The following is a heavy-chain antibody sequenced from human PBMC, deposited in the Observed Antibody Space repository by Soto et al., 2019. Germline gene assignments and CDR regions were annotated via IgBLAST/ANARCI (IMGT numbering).Heavy chain of an antibody. CDR2: ISSTSTYI. J-gene: IGHJ6*02. V-gene: IGHV3-21*01. D-gene: IGHD3-9*01. Sequence: EVQLVESGGGLVKPGGSLRLSCAASGFTFSDYSMHWVRQAPGKGLEWVSSISSTSTYIYYADSVKGRFTISRDNAKNSQFLQMNSLRAEDTAVYYGARDFEYEVLTSHYGMDVWGQGPTVTVYS. CDR3: ARDFEYEVLTSHYGMDV. CDR1: GFTFSDYS.